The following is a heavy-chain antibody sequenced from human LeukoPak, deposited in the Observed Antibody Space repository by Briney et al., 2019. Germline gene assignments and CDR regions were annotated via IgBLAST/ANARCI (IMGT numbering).Heavy chain of an antibody. CDR2: ISYIGST. Sequence: PSETLSLTRTVSGGSISTHYWRWIRQPPGKGLEWIGYISYIGSTNYNPSLKSRVTISVDTSKNQFSLKLSSVTAADAAVYFCARDPTTVTKGLDIWGQGTMVTVSS. D-gene: IGHD4-17*01. CDR1: GGSISTHY. J-gene: IGHJ3*02. CDR3: ARDPTTVTKGLDI. V-gene: IGHV4-59*11.